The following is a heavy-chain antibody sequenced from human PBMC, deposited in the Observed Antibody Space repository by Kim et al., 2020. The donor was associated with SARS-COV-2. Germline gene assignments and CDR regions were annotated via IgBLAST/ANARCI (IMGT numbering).Heavy chain of an antibody. D-gene: IGHD3-10*01. J-gene: IGHJ2*01. CDR3: ARRGSKGRNPSFNWYFAL. CDR2: FYVGDSDS. V-gene: IGHV5-51*01. Sequence: GESLKISCVCSGDSFATSWIGWVRQRPGKGLESMGVFYVGDSDSRYSPSFQGQVTFSADKYINTAYLQLSILKASDTAMYFCARRGSKGRNPSFNWYFAL. CDR1: GDSFATSW.